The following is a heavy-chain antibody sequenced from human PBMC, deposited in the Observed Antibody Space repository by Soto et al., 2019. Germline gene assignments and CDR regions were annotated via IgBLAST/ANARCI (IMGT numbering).Heavy chain of an antibody. CDR2: ISGSGGST. CDR1: GFTFSSYA. D-gene: IGHD3-10*01. Sequence: GESLKISCAASGFTFSSYAMSWVRQAPGKGLEWVSAISGSGGSTYYADSVKGRFTISRDNSKNTLYLQMNSLRAEDTAVYYCASSLATTMVRGVINHDYWGQGTLVTVSS. J-gene: IGHJ4*02. CDR3: ASSLATTMVRGVINHDY. V-gene: IGHV3-23*01.